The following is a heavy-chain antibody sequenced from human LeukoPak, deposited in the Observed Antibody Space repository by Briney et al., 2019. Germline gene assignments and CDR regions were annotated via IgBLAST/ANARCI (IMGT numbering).Heavy chain of an antibody. J-gene: IGHJ6*03. Sequence: GGSLRLSCAASGFTFSDYYMSWIRQAPGKGLEWVSYISSTGKTIYYADSVKGRFTISRDNAENSLYLQMNSLRAEDTAVYYCARRTASSSWYNYYYMDVWGKGTTVTVSS. D-gene: IGHD6-13*01. V-gene: IGHV3-11*04. CDR3: ARRTASSSWYNYYYMDV. CDR1: GFTFSDYY. CDR2: ISSTGKTI.